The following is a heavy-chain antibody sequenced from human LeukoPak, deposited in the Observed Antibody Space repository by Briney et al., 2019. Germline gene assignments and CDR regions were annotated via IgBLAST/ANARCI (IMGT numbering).Heavy chain of an antibody. J-gene: IGHJ4*02. Sequence: GGSLRLSCAASGFTFSSYGMHWVRQAPGKGLEWVAVIWYDGSNKYCADSVKGRFTISRDNSKNTLYLQMNSLRAEDTAVYYCARDFTSIAGIGYWGQGTLVTVSS. CDR1: GFTFSSYG. D-gene: IGHD6-13*01. CDR3: ARDFTSIAGIGY. V-gene: IGHV3-33*01. CDR2: IWYDGSNK.